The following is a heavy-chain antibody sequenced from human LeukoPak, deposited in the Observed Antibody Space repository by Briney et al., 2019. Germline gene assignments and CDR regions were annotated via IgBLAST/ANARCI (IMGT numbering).Heavy chain of an antibody. D-gene: IGHD5-12*01. J-gene: IGHJ5*02. CDR2: ISTINGGT. CDR3: ARECPRVAPFFSP. CDR1: VYTFTRHY. Sequence: SVTVSYKPSVYTFTRHYMHLVRQAPGHGLEWMGWISTINGGTNYAQKLQGKGTMTIDTAITTAYMALSRLRADDAAVYFYARECPRVAPFFSPWGQGTLVTVSS. V-gene: IGHV1-2*02.